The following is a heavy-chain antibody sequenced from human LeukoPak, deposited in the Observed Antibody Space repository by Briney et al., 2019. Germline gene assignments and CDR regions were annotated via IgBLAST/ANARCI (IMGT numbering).Heavy chain of an antibody. D-gene: IGHD4-17*01. CDR2: IYYSGST. CDR3: ARDRVTTGYFDY. V-gene: IGHV4-61*01. CDR1: GGSVSSGSYY. J-gene: IGHJ4*02. Sequence: SETLSLTCTVSGGSVSSGSYYWSWIRQPPGKGLEWIGYIYYSGSTNYSPSLKSRVTISVDTSKNQFSLKLSSVTAADTAVYYCARDRVTTGYFDYWGQGTLVTVSS.